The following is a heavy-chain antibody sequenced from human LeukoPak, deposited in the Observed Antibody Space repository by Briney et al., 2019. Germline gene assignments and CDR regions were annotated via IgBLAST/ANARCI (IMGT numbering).Heavy chain of an antibody. V-gene: IGHV3-48*03. D-gene: IGHD2-2*01. Sequence: PGGSLRLSCVASGFTFSNHEMNWVRQAPGKGLEWLSYISNDGNTIYYADSVRGRFSISRDNAKNSLFLQLNSPSAEDTAIYYCARGLRRGFCSSASCSVFDYWGQGTLVTV. CDR1: GFTFSNHE. CDR2: ISNDGNTI. CDR3: ARGLRRGFCSSASCSVFDY. J-gene: IGHJ4*02.